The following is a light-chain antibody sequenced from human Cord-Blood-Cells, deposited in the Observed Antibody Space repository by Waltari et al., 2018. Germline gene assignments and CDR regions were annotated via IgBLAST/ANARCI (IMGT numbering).Light chain of an antibody. CDR2: DAS. CDR1: SSDVGGYNY. J-gene: IGLJ1*01. V-gene: IGLV2-14*03. CDR3: SSYTSSSTLV. Sequence: SALTQPASVSGSPGTSITISCPGTSSDVGGYNYLSWYQHHPGKAPKLITYDASNRPSGVSNRFPASKSGNTTSLTISGLQAEDESDYYCSSYTSSSTLVFGTGTKVTVL.